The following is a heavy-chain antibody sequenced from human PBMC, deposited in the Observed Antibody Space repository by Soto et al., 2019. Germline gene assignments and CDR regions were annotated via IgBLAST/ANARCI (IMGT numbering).Heavy chain of an antibody. CDR1: GFTFTYYA. CDR3: AKDRDYPRDQFHY. V-gene: IGHV3-23*01. Sequence: EVQLLESGGGLVQPGGSLRLSCTASGFTFTYYAFSWLRQAPGKGLEWVSAISANGQGIYYADSVRGRFTISRDNSKNTVFLHMDSLRAEDTAVYYCAKDRDYPRDQFHYWGQGTLVTVSS. J-gene: IGHJ4*02. D-gene: IGHD2-2*01. CDR2: ISANGQGI.